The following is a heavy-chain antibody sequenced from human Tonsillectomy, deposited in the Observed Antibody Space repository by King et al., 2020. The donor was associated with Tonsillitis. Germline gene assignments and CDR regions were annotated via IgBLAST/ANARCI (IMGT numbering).Heavy chain of an antibody. V-gene: IGHV3-30-3*01. CDR2: ISYDGSNK. J-gene: IGHJ4*02. CDR1: GFTFSSYA. Sequence: VQLVESGGGVVQPGRSLRLSCAASGFTFSSYAMHWVRQAPGKGLEWVAVISYDGSNKYYADSVKGRFTISRDNSKNTLYLQMNSLRAEDTAVYYCARGFVWASHPPNEGPFDYWGQGTLVTVSS. CDR3: ARGFVWASHPPNEGPFDY. D-gene: IGHD1-1*01.